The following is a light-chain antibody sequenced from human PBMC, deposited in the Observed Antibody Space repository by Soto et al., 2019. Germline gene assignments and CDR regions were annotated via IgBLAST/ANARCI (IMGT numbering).Light chain of an antibody. CDR1: QSVSSY. V-gene: IGKV3-11*01. J-gene: IGKJ2*01. CDR3: QQRSNSYT. Sequence: EIVLTKSPATLSLSPGERATLSCRASQSVSSYLAWYQQKPGQAPRLLIYDASNRATGIPARFSGSGSGTDFTLTISSLEPEDFAVYYCQQRSNSYTFGQGNKLEIK. CDR2: DAS.